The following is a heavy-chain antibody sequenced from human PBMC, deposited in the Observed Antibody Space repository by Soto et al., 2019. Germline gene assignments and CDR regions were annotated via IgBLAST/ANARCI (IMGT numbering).Heavy chain of an antibody. V-gene: IGHV3-74*01. D-gene: IGHD5-12*01. CDR2: INSDGSST. CDR3: ARDQEDGYNYFDY. Sequence: PGGSLRLSCAASGFTFSSYAMHWVRQAPGKGLVWVSRINSDGSSTSYADSVKGRFTISRDYAKNTVYLQMNSLRAEDTAMYYCARDQEDGYNYFDYWGRGTLVTVSS. J-gene: IGHJ4*02. CDR1: GFTFSSYA.